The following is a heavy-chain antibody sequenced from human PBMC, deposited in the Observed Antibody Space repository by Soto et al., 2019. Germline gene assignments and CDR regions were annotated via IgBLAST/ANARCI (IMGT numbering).Heavy chain of an antibody. Sequence: QLQLQESGPGLVKPSETLSLTFTFPAGSISSSSYYWGWIRQPPGKGLEGFGSIYYSGSTYYNPSLKSRVTISVDTSKNQFSLKLSSVTAADTAVYYCARYDYIWGSYRFDYWGQGTLVTVSS. CDR3: ARYDYIWGSYRFDY. CDR2: IYYSGST. CDR1: AGSISSSSYY. J-gene: IGHJ4*02. D-gene: IGHD3-16*02. V-gene: IGHV4-39*01.